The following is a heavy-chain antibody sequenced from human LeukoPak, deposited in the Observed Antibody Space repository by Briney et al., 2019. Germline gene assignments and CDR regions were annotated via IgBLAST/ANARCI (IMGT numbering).Heavy chain of an antibody. CDR3: ASGLISFGELPFDY. J-gene: IGHJ4*02. CDR2: INPNSGGT. Sequence: ASVKVSCKASGYTFTGYYMHWVRQAPGQGLEWMGRINPNSGGTNYAQKFQGRVTMTRDTSISTAYMELSRLRSDDTAVYYCASGLISFGELPFDYWGQGTLVTVSS. V-gene: IGHV1-2*06. CDR1: GYTFTGYY. D-gene: IGHD3-10*01.